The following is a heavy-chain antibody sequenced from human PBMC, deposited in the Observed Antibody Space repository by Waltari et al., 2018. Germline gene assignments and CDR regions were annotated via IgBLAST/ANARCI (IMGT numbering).Heavy chain of an antibody. CDR2: IYYSGST. D-gene: IGHD6-19*01. J-gene: IGHJ5*02. Sequence: VQLLESGGGLVQPGGSLRLSCAASGFTFSSYAMSWVRQAPGKGLEWIGYIYYSGSTNYDPSLKSRVTISVDTSKNQFSLKLSSVTAADTAVYYCARAFEAVDNWFDPWGQGTLVTVSS. CDR1: GFTFSSYA. V-gene: IGHV4-59*01. CDR3: ARAFEAVDNWFDP.